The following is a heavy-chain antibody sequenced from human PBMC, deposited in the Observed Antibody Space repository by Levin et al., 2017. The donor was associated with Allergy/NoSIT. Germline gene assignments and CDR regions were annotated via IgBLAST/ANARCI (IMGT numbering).Heavy chain of an antibody. D-gene: IGHD3-10*01. CDR3: ARDPRAMVRLYGMDV. J-gene: IGHJ6*02. CDR2: IYSGGST. CDR1: GFTVSSNY. V-gene: IGHV3-53*01. Sequence: AGGSLRLSCAASGFTVSSNYMSWVRQAPGKGLEWVSVIYSGGSTYYADSVKGRFTISRDNSKNTLYLQMNSLRAEDTAVYYCARDPRAMVRLYGMDVWGQGTTVTVSS.